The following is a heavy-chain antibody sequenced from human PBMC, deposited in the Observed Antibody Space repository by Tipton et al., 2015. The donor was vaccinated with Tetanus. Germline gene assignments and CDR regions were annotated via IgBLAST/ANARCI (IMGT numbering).Heavy chain of an antibody. D-gene: IGHD2-15*01. Sequence: SLRLSCAASGFTFSDYYMSWIRQAPGKGLEWVSYISSSSSYTNYADSVKGRFTISRDNAKNSLYLQMNSLGAEDTAVYYCARGPSGSCYDYWGQGTLVTVSS. CDR3: ARGPSGSCYDY. V-gene: IGHV3-11*06. CDR1: GFTFSDYY. J-gene: IGHJ4*02. CDR2: ISSSSSYT.